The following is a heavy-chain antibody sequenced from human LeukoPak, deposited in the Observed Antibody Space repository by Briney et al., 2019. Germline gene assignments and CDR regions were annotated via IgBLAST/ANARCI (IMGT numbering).Heavy chain of an antibody. CDR3: ARDYSRNSFDY. D-gene: IGHD6-13*01. CDR2: IWYDGINN. CDR1: GFTFSNYD. Sequence: PGRSLRLSCAASGFTFSNYDMHWVRQAPGKGLEWVAVIWYDGINNYYADSVKGRFSISRDNSKNALYPQMNSLSAEDTAVYFCARDYSRNSFDYWGQGTLVTVSS. J-gene: IGHJ4*02. V-gene: IGHV3-33*01.